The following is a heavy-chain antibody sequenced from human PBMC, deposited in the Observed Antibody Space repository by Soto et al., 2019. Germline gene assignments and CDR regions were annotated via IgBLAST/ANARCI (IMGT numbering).Heavy chain of an antibody. V-gene: IGHV4-39*01. Sequence: SETLSLTCTVSGDSISSSTYHWGWIRQPPGKGLEWIGSIYYSGSTYYNPSLKSRVTISVDMSKNQFSLNLSSVTAADTAVYDCARHGGDSYGWVSSWGQGTLVTVSS. D-gene: IGHD5-18*01. CDR1: GDSISSSTYH. CDR3: ARHGGDSYGWVSS. CDR2: IYYSGST. J-gene: IGHJ4*02.